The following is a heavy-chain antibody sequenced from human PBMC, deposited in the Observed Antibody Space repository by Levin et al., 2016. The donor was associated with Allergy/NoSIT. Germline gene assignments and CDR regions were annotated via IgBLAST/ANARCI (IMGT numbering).Heavy chain of an antibody. CDR2: ISTYNSKT. CDR1: GYTFSSYG. J-gene: IGHJ4*02. D-gene: IGHD3-22*01. V-gene: IGHV1-18*01. Sequence: ASVKVSCKTSGYTFSSYGISWVRQAPGQGLEWMGWISTYNSKTNYAQKFQGRITMSTDRPATTAYIQVRSLRSDDTAVYYCARVGPTRFYDSSGANFDYWGQGTPVTVSS. CDR3: ARVGPTRFYDSSGANFDY.